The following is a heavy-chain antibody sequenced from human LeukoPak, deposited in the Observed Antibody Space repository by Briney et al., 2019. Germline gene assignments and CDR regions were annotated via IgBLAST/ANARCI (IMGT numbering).Heavy chain of an antibody. CDR3: VKRSDYGGNWNYFDY. CDR2: ISDSGGST. V-gene: IGHV3-23*01. D-gene: IGHD4-23*01. J-gene: IGHJ4*02. Sequence: PGGSLRLSCAASGFTFSSYGMSWVRQAPGQGLEWVSAISDSGGSTYYADSVKGRFTISRDNSRNTLYLHMNSLRAEDTAIYYCVKRSDYGGNWNYFDYWGQGTLVTVSS. CDR1: GFTFSSYG.